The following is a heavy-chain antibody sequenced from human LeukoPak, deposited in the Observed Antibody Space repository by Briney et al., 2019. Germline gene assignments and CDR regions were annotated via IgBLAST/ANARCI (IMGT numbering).Heavy chain of an antibody. Sequence: SETPSLTCTVSGGSISSGSYYWSWIRQPAGKGLEWIGRIYTSGSTNYNPSLKSRVTISVDTSKNQFSLKLSPVTAADTAVYYCAREYYYDSSGSPGVDYWGQGTLVTVSS. CDR1: GGSISSGSYY. D-gene: IGHD3-22*01. CDR3: AREYYYDSSGSPGVDY. CDR2: IYTSGST. J-gene: IGHJ4*02. V-gene: IGHV4-61*02.